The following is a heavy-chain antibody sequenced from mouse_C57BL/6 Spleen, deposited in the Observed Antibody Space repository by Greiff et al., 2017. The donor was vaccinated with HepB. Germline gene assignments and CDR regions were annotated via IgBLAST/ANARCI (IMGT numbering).Heavy chain of an antibody. CDR3: AREGAMDY. V-gene: IGHV1-59*01. J-gene: IGHJ4*01. CDR1: GYTFTNYW. Sequence: QVQLQQPGAELVRPGTSVKLSCKASGYTFTNYWMHWVKQRPGQGLEWIGVIDPSDSYTNYNQKFKGKATLTVDTSSSTAYMQLSSLTSEDSAVYYCAREGAMDYWGEGTSVTVSS. CDR2: IDPSDSYT.